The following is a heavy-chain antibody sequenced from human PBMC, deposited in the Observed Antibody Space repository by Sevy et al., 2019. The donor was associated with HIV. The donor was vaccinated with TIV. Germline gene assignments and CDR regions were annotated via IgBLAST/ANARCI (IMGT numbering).Heavy chain of an antibody. CDR1: GGSISSYY. D-gene: IGHD5-12*01. CDR3: ASWTFRDGYNSPFDY. J-gene: IGHJ4*02. V-gene: IGHV4-59*01. Sequence: SETLSLTCTVSGGSISSYYWSWIRQPPGNGLEWIGYIYYSGCTNYNPSLKSRVTISVDTSKNQFSLKLSSVTAADTAVYYCASWTFRDGYNSPFDYSGQGTLVTVSS. CDR2: IYYSGCT.